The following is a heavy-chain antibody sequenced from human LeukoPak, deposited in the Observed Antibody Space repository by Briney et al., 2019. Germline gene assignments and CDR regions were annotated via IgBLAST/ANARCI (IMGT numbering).Heavy chain of an antibody. V-gene: IGHV5-51*01. Sequence: GESLKISCKGSGYSFTSYWIGWVRQMPGKGLEWMGIIYPGDSDTRYSPSFQGQVTISADKSISTAYLQWSSLKASDTAMYYCARLRMDPSGIAAAGTGPFDYWGQGTLVTVSS. CDR1: GYSFTSYW. D-gene: IGHD6-13*01. J-gene: IGHJ4*02. CDR3: ARLRMDPSGIAAAGTGPFDY. CDR2: IYPGDSDT.